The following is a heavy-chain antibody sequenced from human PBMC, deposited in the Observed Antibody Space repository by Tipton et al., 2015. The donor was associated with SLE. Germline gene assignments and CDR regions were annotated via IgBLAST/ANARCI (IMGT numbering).Heavy chain of an antibody. Sequence: SLRLSCAASGVTFSLYSMHWVRRAPGKGLEWVAVISYDGIEKYYADSVKGRFTISRDTSKNTLDLQMNSLRPDDTAIYYCAREEAYGRYFDIWGRGTLVTVSS. D-gene: IGHD4-17*01. J-gene: IGHJ2*01. CDR2: ISYDGIEK. V-gene: IGHV3-30*04. CDR3: AREEAYGRYFDI. CDR1: GVTFSLYS.